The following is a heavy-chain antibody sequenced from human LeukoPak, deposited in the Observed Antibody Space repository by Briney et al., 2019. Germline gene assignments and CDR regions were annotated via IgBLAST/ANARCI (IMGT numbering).Heavy chain of an antibody. J-gene: IGHJ4*02. D-gene: IGHD4-17*01. CDR2: IIPIFGTA. V-gene: IGHV1-69*13. Sequence: ASVKVSCKASGGTFSSYAISWVRQAPGRGLEWMGGIIPIFGTANYAQKFQGRVTITADESTSTAYMELSSLRSEDTAVYYCARESEYYGDYNFDYWGQGTLVTVSS. CDR3: ARESEYYGDYNFDY. CDR1: GGTFSSYA.